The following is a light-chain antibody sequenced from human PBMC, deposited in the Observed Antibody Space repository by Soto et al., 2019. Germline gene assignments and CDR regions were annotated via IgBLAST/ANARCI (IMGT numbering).Light chain of an antibody. CDR3: QQYNSFSRT. CDR1: QTITSW. J-gene: IGKJ1*01. Sequence: LAQSPRTLSASACRNIPSTSRASQTITSWLAWYQKKPGKAPKLLIYEASSLEGGVPSRFGGRGSGTEFTLTISGLQPDDFATYYCQQYNSFSRTVGQGTKVDIK. V-gene: IGKV1-5*01. CDR2: EAS.